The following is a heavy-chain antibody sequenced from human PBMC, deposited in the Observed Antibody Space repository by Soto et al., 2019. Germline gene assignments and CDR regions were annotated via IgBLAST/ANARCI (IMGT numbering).Heavy chain of an antibody. CDR2: INHSGST. CDR1: GGSFSGYY. V-gene: IGHV4-34*01. CDR3: ARGRAGSYYYDSSGSFDY. J-gene: IGHJ4*02. Sequence: QVQLQQWGAGLLKPSETLSLTCAVYGGSFSGYYWSWIRQPPGKGLEWIGEINHSGSTNYNPSLKNRVTISVDTSKNQFSLKLSSVTAADTAVYYCARGRAGSYYYDSSGSFDYWGQGTLVTVSS. D-gene: IGHD3-22*01.